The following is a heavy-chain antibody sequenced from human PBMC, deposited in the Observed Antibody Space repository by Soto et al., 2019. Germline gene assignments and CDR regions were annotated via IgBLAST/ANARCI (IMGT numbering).Heavy chain of an antibody. V-gene: IGHV4-59*08. Sequence: SETLSLTCTVSGGSISSYHWSWIRQPPGKGLEWIGSIYNSGTTNYNPSLKSRVTILVDTSKNQFSLKVSSVTAADTAVYYCARVKDDVWSGSLSTVDYMDVWGKGTTVTVSS. CDR1: GGSISSYH. CDR3: ARVKDDVWSGSLSTVDYMDV. CDR2: IYNSGTT. J-gene: IGHJ6*03. D-gene: IGHD3-3*01.